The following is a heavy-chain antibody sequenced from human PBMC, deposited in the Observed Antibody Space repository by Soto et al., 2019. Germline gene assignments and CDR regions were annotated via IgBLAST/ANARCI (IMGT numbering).Heavy chain of an antibody. V-gene: IGHV1-18*04. D-gene: IGHD6-13*01. CDR1: GYTFTSYG. CDR3: ARYSSSWYDY. J-gene: IGHJ4*02. CDR2: INAYNGNT. Sequence: ASVKVSCKASGYTFTSYGISWVRRAPGQGLEWMGWINAYNGNTNYAQKLQGRVTMTTDTSTSTAYIELRSLRSDDTAVYYCARYSSSWYDYWGQGTLVTVSS.